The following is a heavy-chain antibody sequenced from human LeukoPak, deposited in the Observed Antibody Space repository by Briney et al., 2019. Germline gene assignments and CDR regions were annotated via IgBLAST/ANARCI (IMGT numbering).Heavy chain of an antibody. Sequence: GGSLRLSCAPSGFTFSSYGMTWVRQAPGKGLEWVSSISVSGGDTYSADSVKGRFTISRDNSKNTLYLQMNSLRAEDTAVYYCAKDRPYITSWYGAGDYWGQGTLVTVSS. J-gene: IGHJ4*02. CDR2: ISVSGGDT. CDR1: GFTFSSYG. CDR3: AKDRPYITSWYGAGDY. V-gene: IGHV3-23*01. D-gene: IGHD6-13*01.